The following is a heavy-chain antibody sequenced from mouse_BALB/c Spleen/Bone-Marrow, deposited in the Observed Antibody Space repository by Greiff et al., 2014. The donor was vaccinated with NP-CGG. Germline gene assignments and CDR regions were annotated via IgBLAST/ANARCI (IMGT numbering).Heavy chain of an antibody. V-gene: IGHV1S53*02. CDR2: ISPGTGSI. CDR3: NYYGNTFDY. D-gene: IGHD1-1*01. CDR1: GYTFTDHA. Sequence: QVQLKESDAELVKPGASVKISCKASGYTFTDHAIHWVKQKPEQGLEWIGYISPGTGSINYNEKFKDKVTLTADKSSSTAYMQLSSLTSEDSTVYFCNYYGNTFDYWGQGTTLTVSS. J-gene: IGHJ2*01.